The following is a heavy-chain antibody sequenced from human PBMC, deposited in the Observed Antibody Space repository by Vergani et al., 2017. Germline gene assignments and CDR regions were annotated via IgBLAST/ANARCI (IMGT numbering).Heavy chain of an antibody. D-gene: IGHD5-12*01. J-gene: IGHJ6*02. CDR1: GFTFSSYG. CDR2: ISYDGSXK. V-gene: IGHV3-30*18. Sequence: QVQLVESGGGVVQPGRSLRLSCAASGFTFSSYGMHWVRQAPGKGLEWVAVISYDGSXKYYADSVKGRFTISRDNSKNTLYLQMNSLRAEDTAVYYCAKDIGIVATMRGYYYYYGMDVWGQGTTVTGSS. CDR3: AKDIGIVATMRGYYYYYGMDV.